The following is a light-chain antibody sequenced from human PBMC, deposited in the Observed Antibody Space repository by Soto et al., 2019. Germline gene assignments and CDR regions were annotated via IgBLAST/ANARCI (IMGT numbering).Light chain of an antibody. CDR2: DAS. CDR1: QSVRAY. J-gene: IGKJ1*01. CDR3: KQRSNWPWT. V-gene: IGKV3-11*01. Sequence: EIVLTQSPATLSLSPGERATLSCRASQSVRAYLAWYQQRPGQAPRLLSYDASYRATGIPAKFSGRGSGTDFTLTISSLEPEDFAVYYCKQRSNWPWTFGQGTKVEIK.